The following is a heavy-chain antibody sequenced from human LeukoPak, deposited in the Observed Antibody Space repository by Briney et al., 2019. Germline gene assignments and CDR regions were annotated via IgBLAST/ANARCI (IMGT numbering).Heavy chain of an antibody. Sequence: RPSQTLSLTCTVSGGSISSGGHYWSWIRQPPGKGLEWIGYIWTSGSTNYNPSLSGRVAISLDKSRNHFTLMVTAVTAADTAFYYCARKGPEHLPTYFDHWGRGILVTVSS. CDR2: IWTSGST. V-gene: IGHV4-30-2*01. CDR1: GGSISSGGHY. J-gene: IGHJ4*02. D-gene: IGHD2-21*01. CDR3: ARKGPEHLPTYFDH.